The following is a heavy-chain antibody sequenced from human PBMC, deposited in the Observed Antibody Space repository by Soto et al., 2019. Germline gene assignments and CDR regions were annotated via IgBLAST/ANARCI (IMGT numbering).Heavy chain of an antibody. CDR2: IYYSGST. CDR1: CGSISSYY. J-gene: IGHJ4*02. D-gene: IGHD3-10*01. V-gene: IGHV4-59*01. Sequence: PSETLSLTCTVSCGSISSYYWSWIRQPPGKGLEWIGYIYYSGSTNYNPFLKSRVTISVDTSKNQFSLKLSSVTAADTAIYYCATVIVIRGVGFSYFDSWGQGTLVTVSS. CDR3: ATVIVIRGVGFSYFDS.